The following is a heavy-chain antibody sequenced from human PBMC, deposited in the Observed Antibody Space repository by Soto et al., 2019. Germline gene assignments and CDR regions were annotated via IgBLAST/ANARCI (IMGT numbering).Heavy chain of an antibody. CDR1: GYTFPHYG. V-gene: IGHV1-18*01. D-gene: IGHD6-13*01. CDR2: ISAYNGNT. J-gene: IGHJ4*02. Sequence: ASVKVSCKASGYTFPHYGISWVRQAPGQGLEWMGWISAYNGNTNYAQKLQGRVTMTTDTSTSTAYMELRSLRSDDTAVYYRARDHPDSSSWYYFDYWGQGTLVTVSS. CDR3: ARDHPDSSSWYYFDY.